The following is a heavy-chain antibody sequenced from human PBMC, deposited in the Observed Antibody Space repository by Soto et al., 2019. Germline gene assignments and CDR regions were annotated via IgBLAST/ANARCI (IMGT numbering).Heavy chain of an antibody. CDR2: ISGSGGST. J-gene: IGHJ4*02. CDR3: AKGGGHYDFWSGYYLDY. V-gene: IGHV3-23*01. Sequence: GGSLRLSCAASGFTFSNYAMSLVRQAQGKGLEWVSAISGSGGSTYYADSVKGRFTISRDNSKNTLYLQMNSLRAEDTAVYYCAKGGGHYDFWSGYYLDYWGQGTLVTVSS. CDR1: GFTFSNYA. D-gene: IGHD3-3*01.